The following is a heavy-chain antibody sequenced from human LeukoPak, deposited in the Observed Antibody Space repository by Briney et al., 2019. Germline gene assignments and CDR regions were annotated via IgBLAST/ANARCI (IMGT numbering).Heavy chain of an antibody. CDR3: ARDLGVVVPAAMKLPGY. D-gene: IGHD2-2*01. J-gene: IGHJ4*02. Sequence: PGGSLRLSCAASGFTFSSYAMHWVRQAPGKGLEWVAVISYDGSNKYYADSVKGRFTISRDNSKNTLYLRMNSLKAEDTAVYYCARDLGVVVPAAMKLPGYWGQGTLVTVSS. CDR1: GFTFSSYA. V-gene: IGHV3-30*01. CDR2: ISYDGSNK.